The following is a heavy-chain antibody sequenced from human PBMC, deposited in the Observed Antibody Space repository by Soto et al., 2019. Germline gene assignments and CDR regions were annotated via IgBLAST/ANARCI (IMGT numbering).Heavy chain of an antibody. CDR2: IKQDGGQT. CDR1: GFTFANYW. Sequence: EVQLVESGGDLVQPGGSLRLSCAASGFTFANYWMSWVRQAPGKGLEWVANIKQDGGQTYYVDSVKGRFTISRDNSKNSLYLQMNSLRVDDTALYYCARGSLLTYDVFDVWGHGTVVTVSS. J-gene: IGHJ3*01. D-gene: IGHD2-15*01. CDR3: ARGSLLTYDVFDV. V-gene: IGHV3-7*01.